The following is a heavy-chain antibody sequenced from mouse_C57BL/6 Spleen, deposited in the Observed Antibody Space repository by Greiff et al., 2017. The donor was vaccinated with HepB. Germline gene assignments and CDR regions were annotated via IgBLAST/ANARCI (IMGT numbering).Heavy chain of an antibody. CDR3: ARSGTTVVATDYAMDY. Sequence: EVQLQQSGPVLVKPGASVKMSCKASGYTFTDYYMNWVKQSHGKSLEWIGVINPYNGGTSYKQKFKGKATLTVDKSSSTAYMELNSLTSEDSAVYYCARSGTTVVATDYAMDYWGQGTSVTVSS. D-gene: IGHD1-1*01. CDR1: GYTFTDYY. V-gene: IGHV1-19*01. CDR2: INPYNGGT. J-gene: IGHJ4*01.